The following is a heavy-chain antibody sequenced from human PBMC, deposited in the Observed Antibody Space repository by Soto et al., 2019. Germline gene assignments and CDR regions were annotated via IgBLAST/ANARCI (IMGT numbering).Heavy chain of an antibody. D-gene: IGHD2-21*02. Sequence: QVQLVQSGAEVKKPGSSVKVSCKTSGGTFSSYAISWVRQAPGQGLEWMGGIIPIFGTANYAQKFQGRVTITADESTSTAYMELSSLRSEDTAVYYCARDCGGDCSIYYYGMDVWGQGTTVTVSS. V-gene: IGHV1-69*01. CDR2: IIPIFGTA. CDR1: GGTFSSYA. CDR3: ARDCGGDCSIYYYGMDV. J-gene: IGHJ6*02.